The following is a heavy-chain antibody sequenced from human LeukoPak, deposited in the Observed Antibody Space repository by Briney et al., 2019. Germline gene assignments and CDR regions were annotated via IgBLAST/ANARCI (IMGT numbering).Heavy chain of an antibody. CDR2: ISGSGGST. D-gene: IGHD3-9*01. CDR1: GFTFSSYA. V-gene: IGHV3-23*01. J-gene: IGHJ4*02. Sequence: GGSLRLSCAASGFTFSSYAVSWVRQAPGKGLEWVSAISGSGGSTYYADSVKGRFTISRDNSKNTLYLQMNSLRAEDTAVYYCAKDSAYYDILTGQGGYWGQGTLVTVSS. CDR3: AKDSAYYDILTGQGGY.